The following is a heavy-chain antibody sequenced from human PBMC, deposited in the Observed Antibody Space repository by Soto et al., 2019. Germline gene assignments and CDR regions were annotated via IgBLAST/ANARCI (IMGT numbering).Heavy chain of an antibody. Sequence: GGSLRLSCAASGFTFSSYWMHWVRQAPGKGLVWVSRINSDGSSTSYADSVKGRFTISRDNAKNTLYLQMNSLRAEDTAVYYCAREESVMVPLNYFDYWGQGTQVTVSS. CDR3: AREESVMVPLNYFDY. CDR2: INSDGSST. J-gene: IGHJ4*02. D-gene: IGHD5-18*01. CDR1: GFTFSSYW. V-gene: IGHV3-74*01.